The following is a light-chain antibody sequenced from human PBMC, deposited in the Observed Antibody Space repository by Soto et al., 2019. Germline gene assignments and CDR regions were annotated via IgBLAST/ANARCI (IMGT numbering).Light chain of an antibody. V-gene: IGKV3-15*01. J-gene: IGKJ5*01. CDR2: GAS. CDR1: QSVSSN. CDR3: RQYNNWPRT. Sequence: EIVMTQSPATLSVSPGEKATQSCRASQSVSSNLAWYQQKPGQAPRLLIYGASTRATGIPARFSGSGSGTEFTLTISSLQSEDFAVYYCRQYNNWPRTFGQGTRLEIK.